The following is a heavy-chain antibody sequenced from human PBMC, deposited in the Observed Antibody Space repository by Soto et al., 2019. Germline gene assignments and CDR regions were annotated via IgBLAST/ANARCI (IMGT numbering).Heavy chain of an antibody. CDR2: INHSGST. CDR3: ARGRRTGTTFPFDY. CDR1: GGSFSGYY. Sequence: PSETLSLTCAVYGGSFSGYYWSWIRQPPGKGLEWIGEINHSGSTNYNPSLKSRVTISVDTSKNQFSLKLSSVTAADTAVYYCARGRRTGTTFPFDYWGQG. D-gene: IGHD1-1*01. V-gene: IGHV4-34*01. J-gene: IGHJ4*02.